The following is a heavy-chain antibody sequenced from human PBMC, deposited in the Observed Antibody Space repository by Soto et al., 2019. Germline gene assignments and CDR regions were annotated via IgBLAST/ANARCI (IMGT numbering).Heavy chain of an antibody. CDR2: ISSSSSTI. CDR1: GFTFSSYS. D-gene: IGHD2-2*01. V-gene: IGHV3-48*02. J-gene: IGHJ6*02. CDR3: ARDSKSYYYYYYGMDV. Sequence: GGSLRLSCAASGFTFSSYSMNWVRQAPGKGLEWVSYISSSSSTIYYADSVKGRFTISRDNAKSSLYLQMNSLRDEDTAVYYCARDSKSYYYYYYGMDVWGQGTTVTVSS.